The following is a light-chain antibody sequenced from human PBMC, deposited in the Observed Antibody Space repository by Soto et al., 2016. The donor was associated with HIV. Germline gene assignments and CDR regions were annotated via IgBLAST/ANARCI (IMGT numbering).Light chain of an antibody. CDR1: QSLSGW. Sequence: DIQMTQSPSTLSASIGDRVTITCRASQSLSGWLAWYQQKPGKAPKLLIYQASTLENGVPSRFSGSGYGTEFTLTITSLQPDDFATYYCQHLGSFGQGTKVEIK. V-gene: IGKV1-5*03. CDR2: QAS. J-gene: IGKJ1*01. CDR3: QHLGS.